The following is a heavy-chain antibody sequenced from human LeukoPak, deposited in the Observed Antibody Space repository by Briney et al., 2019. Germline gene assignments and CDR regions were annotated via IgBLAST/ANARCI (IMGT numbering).Heavy chain of an antibody. CDR1: GFTFSSYE. CDR3: ARRCFDSSGFPMDV. D-gene: IGHD3-22*01. CDR2: ISSSGSTI. Sequence: GGSLRLSCAASGFTFSSYEMNWVRQAPGKGLEWVSYISSSGSTIYYADSVKGRFTISRDNAKNSLYLRMNSLRAEDTAVYYCARRCFDSSGFPMDVWGKGTTVTISS. J-gene: IGHJ6*03. V-gene: IGHV3-48*03.